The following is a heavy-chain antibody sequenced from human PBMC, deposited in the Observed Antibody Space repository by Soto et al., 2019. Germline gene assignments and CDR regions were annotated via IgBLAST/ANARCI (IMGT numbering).Heavy chain of an antibody. V-gene: IGHV1-2*04. CDR1: GYTFTGYY. CDR2: INPNSGGT. D-gene: IGHD2-2*01. J-gene: IGHJ6*03. CDR3: ARGTYALRFFSYYHLDV. Sequence: ASVKVSCKASGYTFTGYYMHWVRQAPGQGLEWMGWINPNSGGTNYAQKFQGWVTMTRDTSISTAYMELSRLRSDDTAVYYCARGTYALRFFSYYHLDVWGKGTTVTVSS.